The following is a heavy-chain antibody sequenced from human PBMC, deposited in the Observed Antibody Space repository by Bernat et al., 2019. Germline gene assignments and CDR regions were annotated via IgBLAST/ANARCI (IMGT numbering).Heavy chain of an antibody. D-gene: IGHD6-13*01. V-gene: IGHV3-30*03. CDR1: GFTFSSYG. CDR3: ARDSLYSSSWYGH. J-gene: IGHJ5*02. CDR2: ISYDGSNK. Sequence: QVQLVESGGGVVQPGRSLRLSCAASGFTFSSYGMHWVRQAPGKGLEWVAVISYDGSNKYYADSVKGRFTISRDNSKNTLYLQMNSLRAEDTAVYYCARDSLYSSSWYGHWGQGTLVTVSS.